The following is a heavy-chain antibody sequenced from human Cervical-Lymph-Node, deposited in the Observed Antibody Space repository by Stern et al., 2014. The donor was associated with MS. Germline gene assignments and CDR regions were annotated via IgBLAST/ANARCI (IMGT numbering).Heavy chain of an antibody. CDR3: ARGYRSVKWELRYFDY. D-gene: IGHD1-26*01. CDR1: GGSISSYY. J-gene: IGHJ4*02. Sequence: VQLVESGPGLVKPSETLSLTCTVSGGSISSYYWSWIRQPPGKGLEWIGYIYYSGSTNYNPSLKSRVTISVDTSKNQFSLKLSSVTAADTAVYYCARGYRSVKWELRYFDYWGQGTLVTVSS. CDR2: IYYSGST. V-gene: IGHV4-59*01.